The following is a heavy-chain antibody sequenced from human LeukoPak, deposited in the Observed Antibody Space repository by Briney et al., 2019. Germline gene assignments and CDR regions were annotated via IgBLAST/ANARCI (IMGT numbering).Heavy chain of an antibody. V-gene: IGHV1-69*04. CDR3: ARDEIVCGGSCYSRNWFDP. Sequence: SVKVSCKASGGTFSSYAISWVRQAPGQGLEWMGRIIPILGIANYAQKFQGRVTITADKSTSAAYMELSSLRSEDTAVYYCARDEIVCGGSCYSRNWFDPWGQGTLVTVSS. D-gene: IGHD2-15*01. J-gene: IGHJ5*02. CDR1: GGTFSSYA. CDR2: IIPILGIA.